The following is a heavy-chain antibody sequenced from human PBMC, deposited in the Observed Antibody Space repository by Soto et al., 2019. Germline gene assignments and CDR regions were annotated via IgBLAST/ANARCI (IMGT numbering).Heavy chain of an antibody. Sequence: GGPLRLSCTASEFSFSSYAMHWIRQAPGKGLEWVAVISFDGNIIHYADSVKGRFIISRDNSKNTLYLQMHSLSGEDTAVYYCARTFDTITYYFDYWGQGTLVPVSS. D-gene: IGHD3-9*01. CDR1: EFSFSSYA. CDR2: ISFDGNII. CDR3: ARTFDTITYYFDY. V-gene: IGHV3-30-3*01. J-gene: IGHJ4*02.